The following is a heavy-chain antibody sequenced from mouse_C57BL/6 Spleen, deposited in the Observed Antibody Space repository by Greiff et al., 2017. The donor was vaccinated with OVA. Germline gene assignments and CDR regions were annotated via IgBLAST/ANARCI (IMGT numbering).Heavy chain of an antibody. D-gene: IGHD1-1*01. CDR2: IDPETGGT. CDR3: TRTGYYGSRGYFDV. CDR1: GYTFTDYE. Sequence: QVQLQQSGAELVRPGASVTLSCKASGYTFTDYEMHWVKQTPVHGLEWIGAIDPETGGTAYNQKFKGKAILTADKSSSTAYMELRSLTSEDSAVYYCTRTGYYGSRGYFDVWGTGTTVTVSS. J-gene: IGHJ1*03. V-gene: IGHV1-15*01.